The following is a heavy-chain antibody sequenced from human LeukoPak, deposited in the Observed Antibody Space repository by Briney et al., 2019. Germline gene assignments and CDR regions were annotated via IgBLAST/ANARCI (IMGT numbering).Heavy chain of an antibody. J-gene: IGHJ6*02. CDR3: AREEAVAGIGAYYYYGMDV. D-gene: IGHD6-19*01. CDR2: IIAYNGNT. Sequence: ASVKVSFKASGYTFTIYGISWGRQAPGQGGEWMGWIIAYNGNTNYAQKLQGRVTMTTDTSTSTAYMELRSLRSDDTAVYYCAREEAVAGIGAYYYYGMDVWGQGTTVTVSS. CDR1: GYTFTIYG. V-gene: IGHV1-18*01.